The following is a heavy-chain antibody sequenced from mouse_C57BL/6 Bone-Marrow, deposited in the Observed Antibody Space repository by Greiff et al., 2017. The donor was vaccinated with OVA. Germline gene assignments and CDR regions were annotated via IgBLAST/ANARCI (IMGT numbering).Heavy chain of an antibody. CDR3: AREDYDYVLFAY. V-gene: IGHV5-4*01. CDR1: GFTFSSYA. D-gene: IGHD2-4*01. CDR2: ISDGGSYT. J-gene: IGHJ3*01. Sequence: EVKLVESGGGLVKPGGSLKLSCAASGFTFSSYAMSWVRQTPEKRLEWVATISDGGSYTYYPDNVKGRFTISRDNAKNNLYLQMSHLKSEDTAMYYCAREDYDYVLFAYWGQGTLVTVSA.